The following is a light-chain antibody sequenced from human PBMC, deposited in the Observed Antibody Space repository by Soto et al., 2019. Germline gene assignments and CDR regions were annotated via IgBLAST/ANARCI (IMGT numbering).Light chain of an antibody. Sequence: DIQMTQSPSTLSASLGDRVTITCRASQSILTWLAWYQQKPGKAPKLLIYDASNLEIGAPSRFSGSGSGTEFTLTISSLQPDDFATYYCQQYNSYLWTFGQGTKVDIK. CDR1: QSILTW. J-gene: IGKJ1*01. CDR2: DAS. V-gene: IGKV1-5*01. CDR3: QQYNSYLWT.